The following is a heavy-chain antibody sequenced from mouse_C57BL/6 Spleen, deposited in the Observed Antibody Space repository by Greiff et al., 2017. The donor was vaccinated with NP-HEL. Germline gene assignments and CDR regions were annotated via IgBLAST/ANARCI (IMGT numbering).Heavy chain of an antibody. D-gene: IGHD2-13*01. CDR3: ARGDPYDYRGVFDY. V-gene: IGHV1-64*01. CDR1: GYTFTSYW. CDR2: IHPNSGST. J-gene: IGHJ2*01. Sequence: QVQLQQPGAELVKPGASVKLSCKASGYTFTSYWMHWVKQRPGQGLEWIGMIHPNSGSTNYNEKFKSKATLTVDKSSSTAYMQLSSLTSEDSAVYYCARGDPYDYRGVFDYWGQGTTLTVSS.